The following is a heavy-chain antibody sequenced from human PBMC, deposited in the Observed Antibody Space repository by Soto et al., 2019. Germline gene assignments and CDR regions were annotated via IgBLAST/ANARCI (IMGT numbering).Heavy chain of an antibody. D-gene: IGHD1-26*01. V-gene: IGHV5-51*01. CDR1: GYSFTSYW. CDR2: IYPGDSDT. J-gene: IGHJ4*02. Sequence: GESLKISCNGSGYSFTSYWIGWVRQMPWKGLEWMGIIYPGDSDTRYSPSFQGQVTISADKSISTAYLQWSSLKASDTAMYYCARHTYYSGRPTTVNPSDYWGQGTLVTVSS. CDR3: ARHTYYSGRPTTVNPSDY.